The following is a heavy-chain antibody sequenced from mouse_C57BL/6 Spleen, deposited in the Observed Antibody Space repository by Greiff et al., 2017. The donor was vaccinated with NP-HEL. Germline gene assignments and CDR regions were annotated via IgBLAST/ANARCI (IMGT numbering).Heavy chain of an antibody. D-gene: IGHD1-1*01. CDR1: GYTFTDYE. CDR3: TRKGFYYYVFDY. Sequence: QVQLQQSGAELVRPGASVTLSCKASGYTFTDYEMHWVKQTPVHGLEWIGAIDPETGGTAYNQKFKGKAILTADKSSSTAYMELRSLTSEDSAVYYCTRKGFYYYVFDYWGQGTTLTVSS. CDR2: IDPETGGT. J-gene: IGHJ2*01. V-gene: IGHV1-15*01.